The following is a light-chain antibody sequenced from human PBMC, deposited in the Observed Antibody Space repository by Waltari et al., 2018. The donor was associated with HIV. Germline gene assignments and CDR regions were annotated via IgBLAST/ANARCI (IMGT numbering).Light chain of an antibody. CDR2: AVN. J-gene: IGLJ2*01. CDR1: SSDIGSYNL. Sequence: QSALTQPASVSGSLGQSITISCTGTSSDIGSYNLVSWYQQYPGKAPKVIIYAVNKCRSGVSHRSSGFKAANTASLTIPGLQAEDEADYYCCSYAGSPTFVIFGGGTKVTVL. V-gene: IGLV2-23*02. CDR3: CSYAGSPTFVI.